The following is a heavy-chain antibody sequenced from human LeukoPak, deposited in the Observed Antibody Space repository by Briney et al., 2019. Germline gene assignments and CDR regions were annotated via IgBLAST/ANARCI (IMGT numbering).Heavy chain of an antibody. Sequence: GGSLRLSCAASGFTFSSYAMSWVRQAPGKGLEWVSAISGSGGSTYYADSVKGRFTISRDNSKNTLYLQMNSLRAEDTAVYYCAKDTTYYDSSGYYYVDDYWGQGTLVTVSS. D-gene: IGHD3-22*01. J-gene: IGHJ4*02. CDR3: AKDTTYYDSSGYYYVDDY. CDR1: GFTFSSYA. CDR2: ISGSGGST. V-gene: IGHV3-23*01.